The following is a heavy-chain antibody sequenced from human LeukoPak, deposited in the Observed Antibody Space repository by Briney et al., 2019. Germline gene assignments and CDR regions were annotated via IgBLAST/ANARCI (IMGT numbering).Heavy chain of an antibody. CDR3: ARETSGAWDY. CDR2: ISNDGNR. J-gene: IGHJ4*02. D-gene: IGHD1-26*01. Sequence: PGGSLRLSCAASGFTLSNYVLHWVRQAPGKGLEWVAAISNDGNRYYADSLEGRFTISRDNAKNSLYLQMNSLRAEDTAVYYCARETSGAWDYWGQGTLVTVSS. V-gene: IGHV3-30*03. CDR1: GFTLSNYV.